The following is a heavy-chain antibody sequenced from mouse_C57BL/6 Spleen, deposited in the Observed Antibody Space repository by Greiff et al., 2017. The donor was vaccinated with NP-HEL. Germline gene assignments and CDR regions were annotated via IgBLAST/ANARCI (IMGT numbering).Heavy chain of an antibody. V-gene: IGHV5-6*01. CDR1: GFTFSSYG. J-gene: IGHJ2*01. D-gene: IGHD2-10*02. CDR3: ARQGLLVVSYYFDY. Sequence: EVKVVESGGDLVKPGGSLKLSCAASGFTFSSYGMSWVRQTPDKRLEWVATISSGGSYTYYPDSVKGRFTISRDNAKNTLYLQMSSLKSEDTAMYYCARQGLLVVSYYFDYWGQGTTLTVSS. CDR2: ISSGGSYT.